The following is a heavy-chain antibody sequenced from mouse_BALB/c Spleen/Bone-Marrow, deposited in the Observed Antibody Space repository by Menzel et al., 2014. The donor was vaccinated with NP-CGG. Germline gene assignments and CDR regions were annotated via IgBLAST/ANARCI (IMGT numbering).Heavy chain of an antibody. CDR3: ARRWLPYAMDY. CDR1: GYTFTSYI. V-gene: IGHV1-14*01. D-gene: IGHD2-3*01. CDR2: INPYNDGT. J-gene: IGHJ4*01. Sequence: VHVKQSGPELVKPGASVKMSCKASGYTFTSYIMHWVKQKPGQGLEWIGYINPYNDGTKYNEKFKGKATLTSDKSSSTAYMVLSSLTSEDSAVYYCARRWLPYAMDYWGQGTSDTVSS.